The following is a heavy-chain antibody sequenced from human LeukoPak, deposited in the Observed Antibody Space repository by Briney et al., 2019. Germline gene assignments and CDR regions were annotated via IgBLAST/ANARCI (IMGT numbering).Heavy chain of an antibody. Sequence: KPSETLSLTCTVSGGSISSSNSFWGWIRQPPGKGLEWIASIDYSGGVYYNPSLKSRVTISVDTSKNQFSLKVNSVAAADTAVYYCARRGGSGVRGDYYFDYWGQGTLVTVSS. J-gene: IGHJ4*02. CDR1: GGSISSSNSF. D-gene: IGHD3-10*01. V-gene: IGHV4-39*01. CDR3: ARRGGSGVRGDYYFDY. CDR2: IDYSGGV.